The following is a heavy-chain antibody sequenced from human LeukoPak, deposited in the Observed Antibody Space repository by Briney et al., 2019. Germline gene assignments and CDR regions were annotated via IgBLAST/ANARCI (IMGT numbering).Heavy chain of an antibody. Sequence: GGSLRLSCAASGFTFSSYWMSWVRQAPGKGLEWVANIKQDGSEKYYVDSVKGRFTISRDNAKNSLYLQMNSLRAEDTAVYYCARGTHPYYDILDAFDIWGQGTMVTVSS. V-gene: IGHV3-7*01. CDR3: ARGTHPYYDILDAFDI. D-gene: IGHD3-9*01. CDR1: GFTFSSYW. CDR2: IKQDGSEK. J-gene: IGHJ3*02.